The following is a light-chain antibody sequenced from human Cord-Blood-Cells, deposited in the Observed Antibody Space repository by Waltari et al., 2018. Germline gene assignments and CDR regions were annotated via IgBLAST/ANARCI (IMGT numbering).Light chain of an antibody. J-gene: IGKJ2*01. CDR3: QQYNSYSYT. CDR2: DAS. CDR1: QSISSW. Sequence: LSASVGDRVTITCRASQSISSWLAWYQQKPGKAPKLLIYDASSLESGVPSRFSGSGSGTEFTLTISSLQPDDFATYYCQQYNSYSYTFGQGTKLEIK. V-gene: IGKV1-5*01.